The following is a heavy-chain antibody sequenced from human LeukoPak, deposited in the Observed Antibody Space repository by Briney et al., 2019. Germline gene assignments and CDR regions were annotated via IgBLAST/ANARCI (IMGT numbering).Heavy chain of an antibody. CDR3: ARLGSRVL. J-gene: IGHJ4*02. CDR1: GGSFSGYY. V-gene: IGHV4-34*01. CDR2: INHSGYT. Sequence: SETLSLTCALYGGSFSGYYWSWIRQSPGRGLEWIGQINHSGYTNYKPSLKSRVTMSVDTSKNQFSLKLISMTAADTAVYYCARLGSRVLWGQGTLVTVSA. D-gene: IGHD1-26*01.